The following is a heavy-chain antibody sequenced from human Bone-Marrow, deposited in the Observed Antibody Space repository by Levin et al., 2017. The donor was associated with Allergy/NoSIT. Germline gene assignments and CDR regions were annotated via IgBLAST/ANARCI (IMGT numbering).Heavy chain of an antibody. Sequence: GASVKVSCKASGYTFTSYGITWVRQAPGQGLEWMGWISTSTGNRKYAQNLQGRATMTTDKSTSTAYMELRSLRSDDTAVYYCGRVPSPWGQGTLVIVSS. CDR3: GRVPSP. V-gene: IGHV1-18*01. J-gene: IGHJ5*02. CDR2: ISTSTGNR. CDR1: GYTFTSYG.